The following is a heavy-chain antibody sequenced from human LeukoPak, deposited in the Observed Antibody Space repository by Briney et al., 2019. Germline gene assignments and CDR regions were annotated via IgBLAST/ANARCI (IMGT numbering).Heavy chain of an antibody. J-gene: IGHJ4*02. CDR1: GFTFSSYA. D-gene: IGHD3-22*01. Sequence: GGSLRLSCAASGFTFSSYAMSWVRQAPGKGLEWVSAISGSGGSTYYADSVKGQFTISRDNSKNTLYLQMSSLRAEDTAVYYCAKDQGYNDSSRIVWGQGTLVTVSS. CDR2: ISGSGGST. CDR3: AKDQGYNDSSRIV. V-gene: IGHV3-23*01.